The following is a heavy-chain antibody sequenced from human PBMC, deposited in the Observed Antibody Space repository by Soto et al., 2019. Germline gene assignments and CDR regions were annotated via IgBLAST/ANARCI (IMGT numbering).Heavy chain of an antibody. V-gene: IGHV1-69*13. CDR2: IIPIFGTA. CDR1: GGTFSSYA. D-gene: IGHD3-22*01. J-gene: IGHJ4*02. CDR3: AAPGHYYDSSGYFVN. Sequence: SVKVSCKASGGTFSSYAISWVRQAPGQGLEWMGGIIPIFGTANYAQKFQGRVTITADESTSTAYMELSSLRSEDTAVYYCAAPGHYYDSSGYFVNWGQGTLVTVSS.